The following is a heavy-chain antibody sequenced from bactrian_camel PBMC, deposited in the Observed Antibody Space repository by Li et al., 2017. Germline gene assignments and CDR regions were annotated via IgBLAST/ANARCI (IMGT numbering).Heavy chain of an antibody. V-gene: IGHV3-2*01. D-gene: IGHD8*01. CDR2: IYKDGTTT. J-gene: IGHJ4*01. Sequence: HVQLVESGGGLVQPGGSLRLSCAASGFTFSRYYMSWVRQAPGKGLEWVSTIYKDGTTTYYTDSVKGRFAISRDNAKNTVYLQMNSLKSEDTALYHCATVQSSSPGYDTWGQGTQVTVS. CDR3: ATVQSSSPGYDT. CDR1: GFTFSRYY.